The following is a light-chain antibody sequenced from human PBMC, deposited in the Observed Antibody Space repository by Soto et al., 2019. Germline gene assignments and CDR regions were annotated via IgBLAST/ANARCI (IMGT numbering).Light chain of an antibody. Sequence: DIQMTQSLSSPSASVGDRVTITCRASQSISSYLNWYQQQPGKAPKLLIYTTSNLQSGVPSRFSGSGSGTDFSLTISSLQPEDFATYYCQQTYSTPWTFGQGTKVEIK. CDR3: QQTYSTPWT. CDR2: TTS. CDR1: QSISSY. V-gene: IGKV1-39*01. J-gene: IGKJ1*01.